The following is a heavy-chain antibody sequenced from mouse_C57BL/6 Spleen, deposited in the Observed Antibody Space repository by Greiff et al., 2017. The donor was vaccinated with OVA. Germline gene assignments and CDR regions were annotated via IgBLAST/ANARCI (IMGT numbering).Heavy chain of an antibody. D-gene: IGHD1-1*01. CDR2: INPSSGYT. CDR1: SYTFTSYW. CDR3: ARNDGSSYWYFDV. Sequence: QLKQSGAALAKPGASVKLSCKASSYTFTSYWMHWVTQRPGQGLEWIGYINPSSGYTKYNQKFKDKATLTADKSSSTAYMQLSSLTYEDSAVYYCARNDGSSYWYFDVWGTGTTVTVSS. J-gene: IGHJ1*03. V-gene: IGHV1-7*01.